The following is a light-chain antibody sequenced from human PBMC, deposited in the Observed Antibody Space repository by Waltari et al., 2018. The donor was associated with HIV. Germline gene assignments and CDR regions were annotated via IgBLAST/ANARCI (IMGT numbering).Light chain of an antibody. J-gene: IGKJ5*01. CDR2: GAS. CDR3: QQYYKWPLA. V-gene: IGKV3-15*01. CDR1: QSVSSN. Sequence: ETVMTQSPATLSVSPGERVTLSCRASQSVSSNLAWYQQKLGQSPWLLIYGASTRATGIPARFSGSGSGTEFTLTISSLQSEDFAVYYCQQYYKWPLAFGQGTRLEIK.